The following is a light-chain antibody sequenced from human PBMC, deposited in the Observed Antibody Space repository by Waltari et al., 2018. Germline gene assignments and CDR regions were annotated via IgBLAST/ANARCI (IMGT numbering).Light chain of an antibody. V-gene: IGKV3-20*01. CDR1: QSVRSNY. CDR2: GAS. J-gene: IGKJ3*01. CDR3: QQYGTSQFT. Sequence: ENVLTQSPGTLSLSPGERATLSCRASQSVRSNYLAWYQQKPGQAPRLLIYGASRRATGIPDRFSGSGSGTDFTLTISRLEPEDFAVYYCQQYGTSQFTFGPGTKVDIK.